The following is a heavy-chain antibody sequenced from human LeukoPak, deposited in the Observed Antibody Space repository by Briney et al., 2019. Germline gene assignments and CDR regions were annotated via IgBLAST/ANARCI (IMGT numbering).Heavy chain of an antibody. Sequence: PSETLSLTCTVSGGSISSGSYCWSWIRQPAGKGLEWIGRIYTSGSTNYNPSLKSRVTISVDTSKNQLSLKLSSVTAADTAVYYCARDGYYGSGRALYYMDVWGKGTTVTISS. D-gene: IGHD3-10*01. V-gene: IGHV4-61*02. CDR2: IYTSGST. J-gene: IGHJ6*03. CDR3: ARDGYYGSGRALYYMDV. CDR1: GGSISSGSYC.